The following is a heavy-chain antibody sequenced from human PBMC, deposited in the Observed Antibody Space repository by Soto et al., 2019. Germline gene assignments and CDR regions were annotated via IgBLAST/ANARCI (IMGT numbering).Heavy chain of an antibody. Sequence: QVQLQQWGAGLLKPSETLSLTCAVYGGSFSGYYWSWIRQPPGKGLEWIGEINHSGSTNYNPSLKSRVTISVETSKNQFSLKLSSVTAADTAVYYCARGRKDYSSSWYVDWGQGTLVTVSS. CDR2: INHSGST. CDR3: ARGRKDYSSSWYVD. CDR1: GGSFSGYY. J-gene: IGHJ4*02. D-gene: IGHD6-13*01. V-gene: IGHV4-34*01.